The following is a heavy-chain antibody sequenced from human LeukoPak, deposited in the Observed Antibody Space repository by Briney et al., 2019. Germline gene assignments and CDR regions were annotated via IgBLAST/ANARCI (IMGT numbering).Heavy chain of an antibody. J-gene: IGHJ5*02. CDR3: ASRRTLGYCSSTSCLNWFDP. CDR2: IYPGDSDT. D-gene: IGHD2-2*01. CDR1: GYSFTSYW. V-gene: IGHV5-51*01. Sequence: GESLKISCKGSGYSFTSYWIGWVRQLPGKGLEWMGIIYPGDSDTRYSPSFQGQVTISADKSISTAYLQWSSLKASDTAMYYCASRRTLGYCSSTSCLNWFDPWGQGTLVTVSS.